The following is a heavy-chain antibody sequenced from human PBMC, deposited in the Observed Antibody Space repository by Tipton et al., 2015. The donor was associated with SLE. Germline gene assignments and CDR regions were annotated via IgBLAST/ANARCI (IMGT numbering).Heavy chain of an antibody. V-gene: IGHV4-34*01. CDR1: GGSFSGYH. CDR3: ARDLIVLTVFATY. J-gene: IGHJ4*02. Sequence: TLSLTCAVYGGSFSGYHWSWIRQPPGKGLEWIGEVDHSGSTNYNPSLKSRVTISVDRSKNQFSLKLNSVTAADTAVYYCARDLIVLTVFATYWGQGTPVTVSS. D-gene: IGHD2-8*01. CDR2: VDHSGST.